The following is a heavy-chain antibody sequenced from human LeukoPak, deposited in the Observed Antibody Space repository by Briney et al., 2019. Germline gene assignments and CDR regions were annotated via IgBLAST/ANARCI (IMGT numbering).Heavy chain of an antibody. CDR1: GYTLTELS. CDR2: FDPGDGET. V-gene: IGHV1-24*01. D-gene: IGHD4-17*01. CDR3: ATDLSPEMTTVTTSWFDP. J-gene: IGHJ5*02. Sequence: ASVKVSCKVSGYTLTELSMHWVRQAPGKGLEWMGGFDPGDGETIYAQKFQGRVTMTEDTSTDTAYMELSSLRSEDTAVYYCATDLSPEMTTVTTSWFDPWGQGTLVTVSS.